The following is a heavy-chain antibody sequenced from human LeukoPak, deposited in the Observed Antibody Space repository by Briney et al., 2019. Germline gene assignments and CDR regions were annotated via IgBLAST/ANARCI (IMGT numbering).Heavy chain of an antibody. D-gene: IGHD1-14*01. CDR2: INTDGSRT. Sequence: GGSLRLSCAGTGFTFSRYWMHWVRQVPGKRLVWVSRINTDGSRTSYADSVKGRFTISRDNAKNTLYLQMNSLRAEDTAVYFCSIDTFGPDDYWGQGTLVTVSS. CDR3: SIDTFGPDDY. V-gene: IGHV3-74*01. J-gene: IGHJ4*02. CDR1: GFTFSRYW.